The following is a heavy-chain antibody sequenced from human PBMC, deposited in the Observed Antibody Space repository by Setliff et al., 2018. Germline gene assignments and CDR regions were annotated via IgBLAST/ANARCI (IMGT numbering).Heavy chain of an antibody. V-gene: IGHV4-59*01. Sequence: SETLSLTCTVSGASISTYYWSWIRQPPGKGLEWIGYIYYSGSTNYNPTLKSRVTISADTSKNQFALKLSSVTAADTAVYYCARDRGHDYGGLDIWGQGTMVTVSS. CDR1: GASISTYY. CDR2: IYYSGST. J-gene: IGHJ3*02. D-gene: IGHD4-17*01. CDR3: ARDRGHDYGGLDI.